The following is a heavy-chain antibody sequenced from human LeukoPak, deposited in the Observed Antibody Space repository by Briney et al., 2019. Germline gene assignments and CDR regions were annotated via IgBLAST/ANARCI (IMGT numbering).Heavy chain of an antibody. J-gene: IGHJ4*02. CDR1: GGSVSSSDYY. CDR2: IYYSGTT. D-gene: IGHD3-10*01. Sequence: SETLSLTCTVSGGSVSSSDYYWTWIRQSPGKALEWIVCIYYSGTTNYNPSLKSRVTISADTSKNQISLKLTSVNSAGTAIYYCAREFGHWGQGTLVTVSS. V-gene: IGHV4-61*08. CDR3: AREFGH.